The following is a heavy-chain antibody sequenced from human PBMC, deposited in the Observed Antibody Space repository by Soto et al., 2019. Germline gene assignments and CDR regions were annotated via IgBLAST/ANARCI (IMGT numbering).Heavy chain of an antibody. D-gene: IGHD2-15*01. CDR1: GFTFSSYG. V-gene: IGHV3-30*18. Sequence: QVQLVESGGGVVQPGRSLRLSCAASGFTFSSYGMHWVRQAPGKGLEWVAVISSDGSNKYYADSVKGRFTISRDNSKNTVYLQMSGLRVEDTAVYYCAKDRVVPIDPWGKGTLVTVSS. CDR2: ISSDGSNK. CDR3: AKDRVVPIDP. J-gene: IGHJ5*02.